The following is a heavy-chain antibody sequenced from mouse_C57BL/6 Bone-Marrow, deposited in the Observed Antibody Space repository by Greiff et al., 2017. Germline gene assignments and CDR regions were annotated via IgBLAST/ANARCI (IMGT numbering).Heavy chain of an antibody. J-gene: IGHJ1*03. D-gene: IGHD1-1*01. CDR2: INYDGSST. Sequence: EVQRVESEGGLVQPGSSMKLSCTASGFTFSDYYMAWVRQVPEKGLEWVANINYDGSSTYYLDSLKSRFIISRDNAKNILYLQMSSLKSEDTATYYCARGVSDWYYGSSYGYLDVWGTGTTVTVSS. CDR1: GFTFSDYY. V-gene: IGHV5-16*01. CDR3: ARGVSDWYYGSSYGYLDV.